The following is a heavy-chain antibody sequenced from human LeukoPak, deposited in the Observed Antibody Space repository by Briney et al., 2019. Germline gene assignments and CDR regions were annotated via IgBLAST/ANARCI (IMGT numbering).Heavy chain of an antibody. CDR3: ARGKYDYYYYYYMDV. D-gene: IGHD1-1*01. V-gene: IGHV4-39*07. CDR2: INHSGST. Sequence: SQTLSLTCTVSGGSISSGSYYWSWIRQPPGKGLEWIGEINHSGSTNYNPSLKSRVTISVDTSKNQFSLKLSSVTAADTAVYYCARGKYDYYYYYYMDVWGKGTTVTVSS. CDR1: GGSISSGSYY. J-gene: IGHJ6*03.